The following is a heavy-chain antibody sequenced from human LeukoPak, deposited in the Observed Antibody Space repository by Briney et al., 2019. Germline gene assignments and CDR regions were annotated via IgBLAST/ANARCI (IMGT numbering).Heavy chain of an antibody. D-gene: IGHD5-18*01. V-gene: IGHV4-31*03. J-gene: IGHJ3*02. CDR3: ARPQVVRGYSYGHGAFDI. CDR2: IYYSGST. Sequence: SGTLSLSCTVSGGSISSGGYYWSRIRQHPGKGMEWIGYIYYSGSTYYNPSLKSRVTISVDTSKNQFSLKLSSVTAADTAVYYCARPQVVRGYSYGHGAFDIWGQGTMVTVSS. CDR1: GGSISSGGYY.